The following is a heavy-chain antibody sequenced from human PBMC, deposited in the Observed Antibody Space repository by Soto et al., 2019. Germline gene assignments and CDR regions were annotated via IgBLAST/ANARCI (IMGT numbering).Heavy chain of an antibody. CDR2: INPGNGNT. J-gene: IGHJ4*02. CDR3: ARGGYFDSSNYLAY. V-gene: IGHV1-3*01. D-gene: IGHD3-22*01. CDR1: GYTFTSYG. Sequence: ASVKVSCKASGYTFTSYGINWVRQAPGRGLEWMGWINPGNGNTKYSQQFQGRVIIDRDTSASTAYMELSSLRPEDTAVYYCARGGYFDSSNYLAYWGLGTLVTSPQ.